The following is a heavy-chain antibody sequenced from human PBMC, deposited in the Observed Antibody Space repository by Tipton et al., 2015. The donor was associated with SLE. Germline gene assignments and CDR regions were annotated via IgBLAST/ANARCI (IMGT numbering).Heavy chain of an antibody. CDR3: ARQRLRLLSPLDA. D-gene: IGHD3-10*01. J-gene: IGHJ6*02. Sequence: TLSLTCTVSGGSISSGSYYWSWIRQPAGKGLEWIGRIYTSGSTNYNPSLKSRVTISVDTSKNQFSLKLRSVTAADTAVYYCARQRLRLLSPLDAWGQGTTVTVS. V-gene: IGHV4-61*02. CDR2: IYTSGST. CDR1: GGSISSGSYY.